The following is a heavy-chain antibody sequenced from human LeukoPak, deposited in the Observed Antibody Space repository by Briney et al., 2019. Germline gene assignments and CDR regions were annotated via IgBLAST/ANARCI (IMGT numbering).Heavy chain of an antibody. V-gene: IGHV3-74*01. J-gene: IGHJ4*02. CDR1: GFTFSSYW. Sequence: GGSLRLSCAASGFTFSSYWMHWVRQAPGKGLVWVSRINSDGSSTSYADSVKGRFTISRDNAKNTLYLQMNSLRAEDTAVYYCAKRSPRYSSSWYGRATYRLDYWGQGTLVTVSS. CDR3: AKRSPRYSSSWYGRATYRLDY. CDR2: INSDGSST. D-gene: IGHD6-13*01.